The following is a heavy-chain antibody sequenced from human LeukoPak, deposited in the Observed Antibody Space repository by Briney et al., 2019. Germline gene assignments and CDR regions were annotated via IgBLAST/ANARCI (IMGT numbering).Heavy chain of an antibody. J-gene: IGHJ4*02. CDR3: ARGPSQVLWFGELLDY. CDR1: GFTVSSNY. Sequence: GGSLRLFCAASGFTVSSNYMSWVRQAPGKGLEWVSVIYSGGSTYYADSVKGRFTISRDNSKNTLYLQMNSLRAEDTAVYYCARGPSQVLWFGELLDYWGQGTLVTVSS. V-gene: IGHV3-53*01. CDR2: IYSGGST. D-gene: IGHD3-10*01.